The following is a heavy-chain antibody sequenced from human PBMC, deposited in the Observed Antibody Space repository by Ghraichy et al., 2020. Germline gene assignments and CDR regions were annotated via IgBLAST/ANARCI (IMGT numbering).Heavy chain of an antibody. CDR1: GGTFNSYA. V-gene: IGHV1-69*06. J-gene: IGHJ4*02. Sequence: SVKVSCKASGGTFNSYAISWLRLAPGQGLEWMGGIIPIFGSTNYAQRFQGRLTILADNSTNTVDMELRSLRSEDTAVYYCAKDRDGYNYGPFDHGGQGALVTVSS. CDR3: AKDRDGYNYGPFDH. D-gene: IGHD5-24*01. CDR2: IIPIFGST.